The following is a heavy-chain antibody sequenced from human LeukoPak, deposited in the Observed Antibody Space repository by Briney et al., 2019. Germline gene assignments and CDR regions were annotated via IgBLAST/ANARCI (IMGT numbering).Heavy chain of an antibody. Sequence: SETLSLTCAVSGGSISSGGYSWSWIRQPPGKGLEWIGYIYHSGSTYYNPSLKSRVTISVGRSKNQFSLKLSSVTAADTAVYYCARGETGSFDYWGQGTLVTVSS. CDR2: IYHSGST. J-gene: IGHJ4*02. V-gene: IGHV4-30-2*01. CDR1: GGSISSGGYS. CDR3: ARGETGSFDY. D-gene: IGHD3-9*01.